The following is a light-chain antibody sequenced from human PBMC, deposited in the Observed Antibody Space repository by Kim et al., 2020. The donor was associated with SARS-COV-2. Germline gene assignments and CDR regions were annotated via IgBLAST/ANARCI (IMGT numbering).Light chain of an antibody. CDR3: SSYAGSNNGV. V-gene: IGLV2-8*01. CDR1: ISDIASYDY. J-gene: IGLJ2*01. CDR2: DVT. Sequence: GPSVTISCTGSISDIASYDYVSWYQQYPGKAPKLIIYDVTKRPSGVPDRFSGSKSANTASLTVSGLQAEDEADYYCSSYAGSNNGVFGGGTQLTVL.